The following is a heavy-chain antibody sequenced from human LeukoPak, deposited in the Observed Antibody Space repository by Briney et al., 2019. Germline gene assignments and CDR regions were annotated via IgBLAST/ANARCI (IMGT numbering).Heavy chain of an antibody. V-gene: IGHV4-61*02. CDR2: IYTSGST. Sequence: SQTLSLTCTVSGGSISSGSYYWSWIRQPAGKGLEWIGRIYTSGSTNYNPSLKSRVTISVDTSKNQFSPKLSSVTAADTAVYYCARSPGDIVVVVAATEGAFDIWGQGTMVTVSS. D-gene: IGHD2-15*01. J-gene: IGHJ3*02. CDR3: ARSPGDIVVVVAATEGAFDI. CDR1: GGSISSGSYY.